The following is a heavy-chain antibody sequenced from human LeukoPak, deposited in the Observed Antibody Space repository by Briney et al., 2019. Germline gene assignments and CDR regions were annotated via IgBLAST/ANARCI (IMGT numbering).Heavy chain of an antibody. CDR2: INPNSGGT. CDR3: ARDNRKGLLWVGELSL. J-gene: IGHJ4*02. Sequence: GASVKVSCKASGYTFTGYYMHWVRQAPGQGLGWMGWINPNSGGTNYAQKFQGRVTMTRDTSISTAYMELSRLRSDDTAVCYCARDNRKGLLWVGELSLWSQGTLVTVSS. V-gene: IGHV1-2*02. CDR1: GYTFTGYY. D-gene: IGHD3-10*01.